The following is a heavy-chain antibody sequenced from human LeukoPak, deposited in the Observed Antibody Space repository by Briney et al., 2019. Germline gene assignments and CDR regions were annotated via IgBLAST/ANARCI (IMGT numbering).Heavy chain of an antibody. CDR1: GFTFSSYA. V-gene: IGHV3-23*01. CDR2: ISGSGGST. Sequence: GGSLRLSCAASGFTFSSYAMSWVRQAPGKGLEWVSAISGSGGSTYYADSVKGRFTISRDNSKNTLYLQMNSLRAEDTAVYYYAKVRYDFWSGYRNLYFDYWGQGTLVTVSS. D-gene: IGHD3-3*01. CDR3: AKVRYDFWSGYRNLYFDY. J-gene: IGHJ4*02.